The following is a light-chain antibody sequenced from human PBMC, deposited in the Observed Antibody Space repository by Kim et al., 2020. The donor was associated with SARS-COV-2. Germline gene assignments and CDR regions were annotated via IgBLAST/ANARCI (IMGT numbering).Light chain of an antibody. J-gene: IGKJ2*01. Sequence: DIMVTQSPLSLPVTPGEPASVSCRSNQSLLHSNGYTYLDWYLQKPGQSPQLLIYLGSSRASGVPDRFSGGGSGTDFTLKISRVEADDVGIYYCMQALQTPYTFGQGTKLEI. CDR3: MQALQTPYT. CDR2: LGS. V-gene: IGKV2-28*01. CDR1: QSLLHSNGYTY.